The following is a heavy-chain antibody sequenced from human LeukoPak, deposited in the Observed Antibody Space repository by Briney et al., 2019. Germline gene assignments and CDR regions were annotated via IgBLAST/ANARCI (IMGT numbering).Heavy chain of an antibody. J-gene: IGHJ3*02. Sequence: GAALETSCKASGNPFATQLIGWVRPMPGKGVGWMGIIYSGGSDTRYSPSVQGQVPISADKAISTAYLQWSSLKAPDTAMYYCARARYRYSGSSGAFDIWGQGTMVTVSS. CDR1: GNPFATQL. V-gene: IGHV5-51*01. D-gene: IGHD1-26*01. CDR3: ARARYRYSGSSGAFDI. CDR2: IYSGGSDT.